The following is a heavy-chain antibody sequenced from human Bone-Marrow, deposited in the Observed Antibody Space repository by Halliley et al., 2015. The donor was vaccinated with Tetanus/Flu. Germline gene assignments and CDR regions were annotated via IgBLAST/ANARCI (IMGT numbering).Heavy chain of an antibody. V-gene: IGHV3-30*15. Sequence: YDVDKKYYAESVKGRFTISRDSSKNPFYLQRSSLRPEDTAIYYCARDRDCSSTTFSTYVAVDIWGQGTMVTVSS. CDR2: YDVDKK. J-gene: IGHJ3*02. D-gene: IGHD2-2*02. CDR3: ARDRDCSSTTFSTYVAVDI.